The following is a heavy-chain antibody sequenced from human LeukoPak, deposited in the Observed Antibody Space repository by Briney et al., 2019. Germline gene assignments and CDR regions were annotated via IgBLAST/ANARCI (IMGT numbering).Heavy chain of an antibody. D-gene: IGHD4-17*01. Sequence: SETLSLTCTVSGGSIRGGGYYWSWIRQHPEKGLEWIGYIYDIGSTDYNPSFKSRFTLSVDTSKNQFSLKVNPVTAADTAVYYCARGPTVTQDAFDIWGPGTMVTVSS. CDR2: IYDIGST. J-gene: IGHJ3*02. CDR1: GGSIRGGGYY. CDR3: ARGPTVTQDAFDI. V-gene: IGHV4-31*03.